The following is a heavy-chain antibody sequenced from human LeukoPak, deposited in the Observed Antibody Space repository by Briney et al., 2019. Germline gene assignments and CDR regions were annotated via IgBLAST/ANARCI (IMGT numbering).Heavy chain of an antibody. CDR1: GYTSTSNY. J-gene: IGHJ4*02. V-gene: IGHV1-46*01. D-gene: IGHD1-26*01. CDR2: TNPSGGST. CDR3: AREGDHSGSYRLADY. Sequence: ASVKVSCKASGYTSTSNYMHWVRQAPGQGLEWMGLTNPSGGSTSYAQKFQGRVTMTRDTSTSTVYMELSSLRSEDTAVYYCAREGDHSGSYRLADYWGQGTLVTVSS.